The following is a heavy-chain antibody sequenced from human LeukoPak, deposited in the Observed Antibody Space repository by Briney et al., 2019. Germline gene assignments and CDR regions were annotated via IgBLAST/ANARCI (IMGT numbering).Heavy chain of an antibody. V-gene: IGHV3-23*01. D-gene: IGHD3-10*01. CDR3: AKLGKTENHYGSGRFSYYYYMDV. CDR2: ISGSGGST. J-gene: IGHJ6*03. Sequence: GGSLRLSCAASGFTFSSYGMSWVRQAPGKGLEWVSAISGSGGSTYYADSVKGRFTISRDNSKNTLYLQMNSLRAEDTAVYYCAKLGKTENHYGSGRFSYYYYMDVWGKGTTVTISS. CDR1: GFTFSSYG.